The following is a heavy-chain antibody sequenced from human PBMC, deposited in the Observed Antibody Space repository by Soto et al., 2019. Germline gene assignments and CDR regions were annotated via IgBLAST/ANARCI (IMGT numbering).Heavy chain of an antibody. D-gene: IGHD3-16*01. CDR2: IYYSGST. V-gene: IGHV4-59*01. J-gene: IGHJ3*02. CDR1: GGSISIYY. Sequence: PSETLSLTCTVSGGSISIYYWSWIRQPPGKGLEWIGYIYYSGSTNYNPSLKSRVTISVDTSKNQFSLKLSSVTAADTAVYYCARHQGGDAFDIWGQGTMVTVSS. CDR3: ARHQGGDAFDI.